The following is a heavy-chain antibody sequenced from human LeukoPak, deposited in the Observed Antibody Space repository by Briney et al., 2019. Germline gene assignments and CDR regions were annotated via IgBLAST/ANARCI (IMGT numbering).Heavy chain of an antibody. CDR2: IYTSGST. D-gene: IGHD2-2*01. CDR3: ARELGYCSSTSCEYYYYYYMDV. CDR1: GGSISSYY. Sequence: SETLSLTCTVSGGSISSYYWSWIRQPAGKGLEWIGRIYTSGSTNYNPSLKSRVTMSVDTSKNQFSLKLSSVTAADTAVYYCARELGYCSSTSCEYYYYYYMDVWGKGTTVTISS. V-gene: IGHV4-4*07. J-gene: IGHJ6*03.